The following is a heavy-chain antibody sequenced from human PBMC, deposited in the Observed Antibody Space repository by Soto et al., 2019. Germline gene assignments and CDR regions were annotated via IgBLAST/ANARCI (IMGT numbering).Heavy chain of an antibody. Sequence: SQTLSLTCAISGDSVSSNSAAWNWIRQSPSRGLEWLGRTYYRSKWYNDYAVSVKSRITINPDTSKNQFSLQLNSVTPEDTAVYYCARDGWQLPQLLKWFDPWGQGPLGTASS. D-gene: IGHD1-26*01. V-gene: IGHV6-1*01. CDR3: ARDGWQLPQLLKWFDP. CDR1: GDSVSSNSAA. CDR2: TYYRSKWYN. J-gene: IGHJ5*02.